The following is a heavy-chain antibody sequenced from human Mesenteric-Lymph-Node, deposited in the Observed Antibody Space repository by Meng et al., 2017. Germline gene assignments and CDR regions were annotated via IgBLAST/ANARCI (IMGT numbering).Heavy chain of an antibody. CDR1: GGTFSTYS. D-gene: IGHD1-26*01. CDR3: ARDLVGGTGFDP. V-gene: IGHV1-69*14. Sequence: QVHLVHSGVEVKKPGSSVKVPCKASGGTFSTYSITWVRQAPGQGLEWIGGIIPIFGTANYAQKFQGRVTITADKSTSTAYMELSSLRSEDTAVYYCARDLVGGTGFDPWGQGTLVTVSS. J-gene: IGHJ5*02. CDR2: IIPIFGTA.